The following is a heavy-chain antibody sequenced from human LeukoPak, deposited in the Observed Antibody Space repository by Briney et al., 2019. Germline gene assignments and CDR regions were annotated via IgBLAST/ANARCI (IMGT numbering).Heavy chain of an antibody. J-gene: IGHJ6*02. V-gene: IGHV1-69*13. CDR1: GGTFSSYA. CDR2: IIPIFGTA. D-gene: IGHD3-3*01. Sequence: SVKVSCKASGGTFSSYAISWVRQAPGQGLEWMGGIIPIFGTANYAQKFQGRVTITADESTSTAYMELSSLRSEDTAVYYCARSSDFWRGYYTQRLSDVWGQGTTVTVSS. CDR3: ARSSDFWRGYYTQRLSDV.